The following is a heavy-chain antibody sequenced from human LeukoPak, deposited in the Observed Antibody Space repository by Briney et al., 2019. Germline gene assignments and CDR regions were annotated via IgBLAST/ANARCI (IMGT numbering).Heavy chain of an antibody. Sequence: PGGSLRLSCAASGFVFSRYTMIWARQAPGKGLVWVSSHPFHFPYTPYADSVKGRFNDSRDNAIGSLYLQMNSLRVEDTAVYYCAREGKSYGYDRGDLDLWGQGTLVTVSS. CDR2: HPFHFPYT. CDR1: GFVFSRYT. CDR3: AREGKSYGYDRGDLDL. D-gene: IGHD3-16*01. J-gene: IGHJ5*02. V-gene: IGHV3-21*06.